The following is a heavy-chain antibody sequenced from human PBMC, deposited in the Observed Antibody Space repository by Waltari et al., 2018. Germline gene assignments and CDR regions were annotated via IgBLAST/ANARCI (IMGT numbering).Heavy chain of an antibody. J-gene: IGHJ3*02. CDR3: AKARGSGWTDAFDI. CDR2: IMGSASGT. D-gene: IGHD6-19*01. Sequence: EVQLVESGGGLVQPGGSLRLSCAASGFPFSRYGISWVRQASGRGLEWVSGIMGSASGTDDAASVKGRFTISSDNSEKTLYLQMNRLRVEDTDVYFCAKARGSGWTDAFDIWGQGTVVTVSS. V-gene: IGHV3-23*04. CDR1: GFPFSRYG.